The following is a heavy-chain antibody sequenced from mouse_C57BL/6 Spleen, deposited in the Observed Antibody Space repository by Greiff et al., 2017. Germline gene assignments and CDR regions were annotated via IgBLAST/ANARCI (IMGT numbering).Heavy chain of an antibody. CDR1: GYTFTDYN. CDR2: INPNNGGT. V-gene: IGHV1-22*01. Sequence: VQLQQSGPELVKPGASVKMSCKASGYTFTDYNMHWVKQSHGKSLEWIGYINPNNGGTSYNQKFKGKATLTVNKSSSTAYMELRSLTSEDSAVYYCARPAYYSNYGYFDVWGTGTTVTVSS. CDR3: ARPAYYSNYGYFDV. D-gene: IGHD2-5*01. J-gene: IGHJ1*03.